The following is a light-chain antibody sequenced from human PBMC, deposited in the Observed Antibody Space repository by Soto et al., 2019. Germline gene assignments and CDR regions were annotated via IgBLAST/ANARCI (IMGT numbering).Light chain of an antibody. CDR2: YNN. J-gene: IGLJ1*01. V-gene: IGLV1-47*02. CDR3: AACDDSLSACV. Sequence: QSVLTQPASVSGSPGQSITISCTGGDSNIGSNSVYWYQHLPRMAPKLLIYYNNQRPSGVPDRFSGSRSGTSASLAIVGLRSEDEAFYYCAACDDSLSACVFGNGTKVTVL. CDR1: DSNIGSNS.